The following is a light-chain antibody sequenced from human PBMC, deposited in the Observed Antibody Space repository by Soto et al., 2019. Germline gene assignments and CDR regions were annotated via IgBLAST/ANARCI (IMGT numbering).Light chain of an antibody. V-gene: IGKV3-15*01. J-gene: IGKJ1*01. Sequence: EIVMTQSPATLSVSPGGRATLSCRASQSISDTLAWYQQKPGQAPRLLIYSASRRATGFPARFSGSGSGTDFTLTISSLQSEEFAVYYCQQYDNRPWTFGQGTKVDIK. CDR1: QSISDT. CDR3: QQYDNRPWT. CDR2: SAS.